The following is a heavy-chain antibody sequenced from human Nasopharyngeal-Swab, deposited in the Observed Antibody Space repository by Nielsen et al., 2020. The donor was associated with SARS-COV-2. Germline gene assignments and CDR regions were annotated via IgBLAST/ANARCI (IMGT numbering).Heavy chain of an antibody. Sequence: GGSLRLSCAASGFTFSSYDMHWVRQAPGKGLEWVAVIWYDGSNKYYADSVKGRFTISRDNSKNTLYLQMNSLRAEDTAVYYCAREKLSDYFDYWGQGTLVTVSS. J-gene: IGHJ4*02. CDR1: GFTFSSYD. CDR3: AREKLSDYFDY. CDR2: IWYDGSNK. D-gene: IGHD2-15*01. V-gene: IGHV3-33*01.